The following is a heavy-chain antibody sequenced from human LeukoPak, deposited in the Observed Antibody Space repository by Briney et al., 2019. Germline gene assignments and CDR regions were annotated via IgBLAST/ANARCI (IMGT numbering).Heavy chain of an antibody. CDR3: ARDPQRITMIVAEVHYSWFDP. CDR1: GYTFTSYD. Sequence: ASVKVSCKASGYTFTSYDINWVRQATGQGLEWMGWMNPNSGNTGYAQKFQGRVTMTRNTSISTAYMELSSLRSEDTAVYYCARDPQRITMIVAEVHYSWFDPWGQGTLVTVSS. D-gene: IGHD3-22*01. J-gene: IGHJ5*02. CDR2: MNPNSGNT. V-gene: IGHV1-8*01.